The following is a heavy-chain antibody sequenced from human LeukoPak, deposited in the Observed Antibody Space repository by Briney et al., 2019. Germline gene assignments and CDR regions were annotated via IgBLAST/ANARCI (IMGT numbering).Heavy chain of an antibody. CDR2: ISSSSSYI. Sequence: GGSLRPPCAASGFTFSSYSMNWVRQAPGKGLEWVSSISSSSSYIYYADSVMGRFPISRDNAKNSLYLQMNSLRAEDTAVYYCARDQASGSYFYWGQGTLVTVSS. J-gene: IGHJ4*02. CDR3: ARDQASGSYFY. CDR1: GFTFSSYS. V-gene: IGHV3-21*01. D-gene: IGHD1-26*01.